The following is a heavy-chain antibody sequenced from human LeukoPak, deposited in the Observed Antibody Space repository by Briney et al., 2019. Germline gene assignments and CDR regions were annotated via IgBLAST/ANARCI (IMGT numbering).Heavy chain of an antibody. CDR2: ISYNGHRE. V-gene: IGHV3-30-3*01. Sequence: GGSLTLSCAAPGFDVSERGLHWVRQAPGKGLEWVSFISYNGHREGYAHSVKGRFTISRDNSKSTMFLQMDSLRTEDTAIYYCARDHVAVPGFLTYFDSWGQGTLVTVSS. J-gene: IGHJ4*02. CDR1: GFDVSERG. D-gene: IGHD6-19*01. CDR3: ARDHVAVPGFLTYFDS.